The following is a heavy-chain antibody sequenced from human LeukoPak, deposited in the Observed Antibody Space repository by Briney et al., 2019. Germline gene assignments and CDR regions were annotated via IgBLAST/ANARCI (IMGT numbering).Heavy chain of an antibody. V-gene: IGHV1-69*06. J-gene: IGHJ5*02. CDR3: ARESLTWLQSRTSWFDP. CDR1: GGTFSSYA. D-gene: IGHD5-24*01. CDR2: IIPIFGTA. Sequence: SVKVSFKASGGTFSSYAISWVRQAPGQGLEWMGGIIPIFGTANYAQKFQGRVTITADKSTSTAYMELSSLRSEDTAVYYCARESLTWLQSRTSWFDPWGQGTLVTVSS.